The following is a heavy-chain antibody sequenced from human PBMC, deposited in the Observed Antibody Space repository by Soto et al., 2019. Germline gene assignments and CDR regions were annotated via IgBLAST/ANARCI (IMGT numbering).Heavy chain of an antibody. Sequence: GGSLRPSRAASGFTFSSYTMSWVRQAPGKGREWVSGVSGTGTRRYYADSGKGRFTISRANSESTLSLQMNSLRDEDTAVYYCAKDPNTHLLGGFEFGGQGTMVTVSS. CDR1: GFTFSSYT. CDR2: VSGTGTRR. CDR3: AKDPNTHLLGGFEF. J-gene: IGHJ3*01. D-gene: IGHD2-15*01. V-gene: IGHV3-23*01.